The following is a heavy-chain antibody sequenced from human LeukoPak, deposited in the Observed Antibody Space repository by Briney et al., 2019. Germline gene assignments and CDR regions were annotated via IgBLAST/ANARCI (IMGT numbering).Heavy chain of an antibody. J-gene: IGHJ3*02. D-gene: IGHD2-2*03. V-gene: IGHV3-23*01. CDR3: ARGLDSVTWGPFDI. CDR1: GFTFSTYT. CDR2: INTGGGT. Sequence: GGSLRLSRAASGFTFSTYTMSWVRQAPGKGLEWVSAINTGGGTSSADSVKGRFTISRDNSESTLYLQMSSLRAEDTAVYYCARGLDSVTWGPFDIWGQGTVVTVSS.